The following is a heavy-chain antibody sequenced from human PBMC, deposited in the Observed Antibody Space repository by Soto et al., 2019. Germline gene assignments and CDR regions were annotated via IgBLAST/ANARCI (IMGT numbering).Heavy chain of an antibody. CDR2: IYYSGST. J-gene: IGHJ4*02. CDR1: GGSISSSSYY. Sequence: TLSLTCTFSGGSISSSSYYWGWIRQPPGKGLEWIGSIYYSGSTYYNPSLKSRVTISVDTSKNQFSLKLSSVTAADTAVYYCARHPGDYRRYYFDYWGQGTLVTVSS. V-gene: IGHV4-39*01. CDR3: ARHPGDYRRYYFDY. D-gene: IGHD4-17*01.